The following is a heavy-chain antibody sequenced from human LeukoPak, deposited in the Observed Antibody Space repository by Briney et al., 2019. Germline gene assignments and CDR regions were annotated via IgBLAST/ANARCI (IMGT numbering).Heavy chain of an antibody. V-gene: IGHV3-30*02. CDR3: AKDEDFWSGSGAFDI. J-gene: IGHJ3*02. Sequence: PGGSLRLSYAASGFTFSSYGMHWVRQAPGKGLEWVAFIRYDGSNKYYADSVKGRFTISRDNSKNTLYLQMNSLRAEDTAVYYCAKDEDFWSGSGAFDIWGQGTMVTVSS. D-gene: IGHD3-3*01. CDR1: GFTFSSYG. CDR2: IRYDGSNK.